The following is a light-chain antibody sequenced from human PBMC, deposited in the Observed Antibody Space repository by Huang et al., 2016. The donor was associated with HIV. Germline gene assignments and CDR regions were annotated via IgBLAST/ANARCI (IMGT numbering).Light chain of an antibody. CDR2: WAS. CDR3: HQYYDTPQT. V-gene: IGKV4-1*01. J-gene: IGKJ1*01. CDR1: QSVLKTSNNKNC. Sequence: DIVVTQSPDSLALSLGVRAAINCTASQSVLKTSNNKNCLSWYQLKPGQPPKLLIYWASTRESGVPDRFGGGGSGTHFTLTIASLQAEDVADYYCHQYYDTPQTFGQGTKVEVK.